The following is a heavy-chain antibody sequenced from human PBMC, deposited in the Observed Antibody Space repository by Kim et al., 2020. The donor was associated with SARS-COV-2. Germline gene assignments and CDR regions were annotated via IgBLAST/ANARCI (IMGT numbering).Heavy chain of an antibody. CDR3: VRGFDTTNSDAY. D-gene: IGHD1-26*01. CDR2: SIPIFATA. Sequence: SVKVSCKASGGTLNTYTISWVRQAPGQGLEWMGGSIPIFATANYAQKFQGRVTITADESTSTAYMELRSLRSEDTAVYYCVRGFDTTNSDAYWGQGTLV. CDR1: GGTLNTYT. V-gene: IGHV1-69*13. J-gene: IGHJ4*02.